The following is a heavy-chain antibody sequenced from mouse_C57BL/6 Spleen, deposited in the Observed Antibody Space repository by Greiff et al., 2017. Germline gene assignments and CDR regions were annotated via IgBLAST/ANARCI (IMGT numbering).Heavy chain of an antibody. CDR1: CYTFTSYW. V-gene: IGHV1-61*01. CDR3: ARGGYYYGSSWDYFDY. J-gene: IGHJ2*01. Sequence: VQLQQPGAELVRPGSSVKLSCKASCYTFTSYWPDWVQQRPGQGFAWVGNIYHSDSLTHYTPQFTDKATFTVDKTSSTEYMQLSSMPSEDSAVYYCARGGYYYGSSWDYFDYWGQGTTLTVSS. D-gene: IGHD1-1*01. CDR2: IYHSDSLT.